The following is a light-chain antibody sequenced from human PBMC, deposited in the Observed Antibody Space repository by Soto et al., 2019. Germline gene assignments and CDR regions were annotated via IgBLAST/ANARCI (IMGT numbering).Light chain of an antibody. J-gene: IGLJ1*01. CDR1: SSDVGAYNY. V-gene: IGLV2-14*01. CDR2: DVS. Sequence: ALTQPASVSGSPGQSITISCTGTSSDVGAYNYVSWYQQHTGKAPRLMIYDVSNRPSGVSNRFSGSKSGNTASLTISGLQAEDDADYSSNSYTSSSTPYVSRPGTKVP. CDR3: NSYTSSSTPYV.